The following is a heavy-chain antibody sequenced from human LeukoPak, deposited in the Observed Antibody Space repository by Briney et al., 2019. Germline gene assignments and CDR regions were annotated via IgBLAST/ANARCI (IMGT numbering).Heavy chain of an antibody. D-gene: IGHD3-22*01. V-gene: IGHV3-30*03. J-gene: IGHJ4*02. CDR1: GFTFSTYG. CDR2: ISYDGSKK. Sequence: GGSLRLSCAASGFTFSTYGMHWVRQAPGKGLEWVAVISYDGSKKYYADSVKGRFTISRDNSKNTLYLQMNSLRAEDTAVYYCARDRRVAFDSSGLFDYWGQGTLVTVSS. CDR3: ARDRRVAFDSSGLFDY.